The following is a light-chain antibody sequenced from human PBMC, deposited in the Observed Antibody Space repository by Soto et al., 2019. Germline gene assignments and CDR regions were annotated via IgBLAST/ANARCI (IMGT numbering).Light chain of an antibody. CDR2: GAT. J-gene: IGKJ1*01. V-gene: IGKV3-15*01. CDR3: QQYDKWPRT. CDR1: QSVSRK. Sequence: EIVMTQSPATLSVSPGERASLSCRASQSVSRKLAWYQQTSGPAHRLLIYGATTRATGVPARFTGSGSGTEFTLTISNLQSEDFPVYHCQQYDKWPRTFGQGTRWIS.